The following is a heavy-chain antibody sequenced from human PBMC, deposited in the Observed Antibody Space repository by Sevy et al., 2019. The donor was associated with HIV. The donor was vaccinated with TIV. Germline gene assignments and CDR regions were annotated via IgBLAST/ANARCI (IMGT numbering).Heavy chain of an antibody. V-gene: IGHV3-30-3*01. CDR2: ISYEGTEI. Sequence: GGSLRLSCAASGFAFSTHAMHWVRQAPGKGLEWVAVISYEGTEIFYAASVEGRFTISRDNSKNMLSLQINSLRPEDTAVYYCARDGGYSVKWYPRYWGHGTLVTVSS. J-gene: IGHJ4*01. D-gene: IGHD1-26*01. CDR3: ARDGGYSVKWYPRY. CDR1: GFAFSTHA.